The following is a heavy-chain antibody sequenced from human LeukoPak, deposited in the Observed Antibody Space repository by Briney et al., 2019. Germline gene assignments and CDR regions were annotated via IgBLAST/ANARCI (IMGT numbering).Heavy chain of an antibody. CDR3: ARGGAAAGANDY. D-gene: IGHD6-13*01. V-gene: IGHV4-34*01. J-gene: IGHJ4*02. Sequence: SETLSLTCTVSGGSMNSYYWSWIRQPPGKGLEWIGEINHSGSTNYNPSLKSRVTISVDTSKNQFSLKLSSVTAADTAVYYCARGGAAAGANDYWGQGTLVTVSS. CDR2: INHSGST. CDR1: GGSMNSYY.